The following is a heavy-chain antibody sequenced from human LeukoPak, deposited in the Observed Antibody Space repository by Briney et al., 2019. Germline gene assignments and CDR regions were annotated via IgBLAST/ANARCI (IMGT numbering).Heavy chain of an antibody. D-gene: IGHD7-27*01. J-gene: IGHJ4*02. CDR1: GYTFTNYG. V-gene: IGHV1-18*01. CDR2: TSAYNGNT. CDR3: ARSSGDRDYFDY. Sequence: ASVKVSCKASGYTFTNYGISWVRQAPGQGLEWTGWTSAYNGNTNYAQKLQGRVTMTTDTSTSTAYMELRSLRSDDTAVFYCARSSGDRDYFDYWGQGTLVTVSS.